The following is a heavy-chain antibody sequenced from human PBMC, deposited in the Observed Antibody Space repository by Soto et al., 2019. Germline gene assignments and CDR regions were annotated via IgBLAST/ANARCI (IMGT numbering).Heavy chain of an antibody. Sequence: SETLSLTCTVSCGSVSNDNFYWSWIRQPPGKGLEWIGYVHSSGITNYNPSLKRRVTISVDTSRNQFSLRLSSVTAADTAVYYCARGLTMGQLPSHFDHWGQGTLVTVSS. CDR2: VHSSGIT. J-gene: IGHJ5*02. V-gene: IGHV4-61*01. CDR3: ARGLTMGQLPSHFDH. CDR1: CGSVSNDNFY. D-gene: IGHD3-16*01.